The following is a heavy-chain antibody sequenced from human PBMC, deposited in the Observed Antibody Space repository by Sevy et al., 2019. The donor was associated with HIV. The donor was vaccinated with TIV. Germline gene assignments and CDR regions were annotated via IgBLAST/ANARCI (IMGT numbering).Heavy chain of an antibody. CDR1: GFTFSSFG. Sequence: GGSLRLSCAASGFTFSSFGMNWVRQAPGKGLEWISYISHSTNTRLYAASVTGRFSISRDNARNSSYLQMNSLRAEDTAVYYCARESYFYDSTTFPENDYWGRGTLVTVSS. CDR3: ARESYFYDSTTFPENDY. D-gene: IGHD3-22*01. V-gene: IGHV3-48*01. J-gene: IGHJ4*02. CDR2: ISHSTNTR.